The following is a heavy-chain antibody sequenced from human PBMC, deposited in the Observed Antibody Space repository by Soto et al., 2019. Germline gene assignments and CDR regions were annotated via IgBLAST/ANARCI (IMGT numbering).Heavy chain of an antibody. V-gene: IGHV4-39*01. Sequence: SETLSLTCTVSGCSISSSSYYWGWIRQPPGKGLEWIGSIYYSGSTYNNTSLKSRVTISVDTSKNQFTLKLSFVTAADTAVYYCARGAKAARRAGLHMDVWGKGTTVTVSS. CDR2: IYYSGST. J-gene: IGHJ6*03. CDR1: GCSISSSSYY. D-gene: IGHD6-6*01. CDR3: ARGAKAARRAGLHMDV.